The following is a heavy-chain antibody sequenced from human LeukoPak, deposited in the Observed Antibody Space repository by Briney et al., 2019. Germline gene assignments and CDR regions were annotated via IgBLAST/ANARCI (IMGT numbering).Heavy chain of an antibody. CDR1: GFTFNSYA. Sequence: GVSLRLSCAASGFTFNSYAMSWVRQAPGKGLEWVSAISGSGDSTYYADSVKGRFTISRDNSKNTLYLQMNGLRAEDTAVYYCAKLGRLLRDWFDPGGQGTLVTVSS. D-gene: IGHD3-10*01. V-gene: IGHV3-23*01. CDR2: ISGSGDST. J-gene: IGHJ5*02. CDR3: AKLGRLLRDWFDP.